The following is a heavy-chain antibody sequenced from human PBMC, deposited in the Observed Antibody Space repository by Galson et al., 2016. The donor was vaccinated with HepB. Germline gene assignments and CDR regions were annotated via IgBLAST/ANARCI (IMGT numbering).Heavy chain of an antibody. CDR2: IYPGDSDA. J-gene: IGHJ5*02. CDR3: ARHVRPGGSSSVYFDP. V-gene: IGHV5-51*01. D-gene: IGHD6-6*01. Sequence: QSGAEVKKPGESLQISCKSSGYNFATYWIGWVRQMPGKGLEWMGIIYPGDSDARYSPSFQGQVTISADRSLSTVYLQWSSLKASDTAMYYCARHVRPGGSSSVYFDPWGQGTLVTVSS. CDR1: GYNFATYW.